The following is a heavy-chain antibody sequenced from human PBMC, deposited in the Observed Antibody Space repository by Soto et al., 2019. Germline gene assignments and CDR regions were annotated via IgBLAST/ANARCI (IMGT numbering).Heavy chain of an antibody. CDR1: GGTFSSYA. V-gene: IGHV1-69*01. CDR3: ASRVRWEMVYGMDV. Sequence: QVQLVQSGAEVKKPGSSVKVSCKASGGTFSSYAISWVRQAPGQGLEWMGGIIPIFGTANYAQTFQGRVTITADESTSTAYRELSSLRSEDTAVYYCASRVRWEMVYGMDVWGQGTTVTVSS. J-gene: IGHJ6*02. CDR2: IIPIFGTA. D-gene: IGHD1-26*01.